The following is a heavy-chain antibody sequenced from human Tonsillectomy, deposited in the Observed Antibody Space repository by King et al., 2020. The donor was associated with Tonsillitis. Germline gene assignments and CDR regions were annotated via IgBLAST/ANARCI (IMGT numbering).Heavy chain of an antibody. CDR1: GFTFSSYS. J-gene: IGHJ3*02. D-gene: IGHD3-16*01. Sequence: VQLVESGGGLVQPGGSLRLSCAASGFTFSSYSMSWVRQAPGKGLEWVSAISGSGASTYYADSGKGRFTISRDNSKSTLFLQMNSLRAEDTAVYYCAREPRSFGRTRCDAFDIWGQGTMLTVSS. CDR2: ISGSGAST. V-gene: IGHV3-23*04. CDR3: AREPRSFGRTRCDAFDI.